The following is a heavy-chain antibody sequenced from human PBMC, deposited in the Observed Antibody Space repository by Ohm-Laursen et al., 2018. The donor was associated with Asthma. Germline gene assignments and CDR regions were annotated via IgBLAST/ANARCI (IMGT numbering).Heavy chain of an antibody. Sequence: TLSLTCTVFGGSISSYYWSWIRQPPGKGLEWIGYIYYSGSTNYNPSLKSRVTISVDTSKNQFSLKLSSVTAADTAVYYCARNYYDSSGLDYWGQGTLVTVSS. CDR2: IYYSGST. CDR1: GGSISSYY. CDR3: ARNYYDSSGLDY. D-gene: IGHD3-22*01. V-gene: IGHV4-59*01. J-gene: IGHJ4*02.